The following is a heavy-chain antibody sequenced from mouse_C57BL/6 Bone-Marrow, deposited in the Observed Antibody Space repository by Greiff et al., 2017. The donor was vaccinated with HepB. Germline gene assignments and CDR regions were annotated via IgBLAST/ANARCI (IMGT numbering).Heavy chain of an antibody. CDR3: ARHEGYYGSQPRGYFDV. V-gene: IGHV1-62-2*01. CDR2: FYPGSGSI. J-gene: IGHJ1*03. CDR1: GYTFTEYT. D-gene: IGHD1-1*01. Sequence: VQLQQSGAELVKPGASVKLSCKASGYTFTEYTIHWVKQRSGQGLEWIGWFYPGSGSIKYNEKFKDKATLTADKSSSTVYMELSRLTSEDSAVYFCARHEGYYGSQPRGYFDVWGTGTTVTVSS.